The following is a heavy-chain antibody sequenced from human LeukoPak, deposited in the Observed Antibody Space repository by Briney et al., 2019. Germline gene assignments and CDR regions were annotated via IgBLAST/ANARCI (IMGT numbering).Heavy chain of an antibody. J-gene: IGHJ3*02. D-gene: IGHD3-22*01. V-gene: IGHV1-18*01. CDR2: ISAYNGNT. CDR3: ARDLYYYDSSGYGMTFDI. Sequence: ASVKVSCKASGYTFTSYGISWVRQAPGQGLEWMGWISAYNGNTNYAQKLQGRVTMTTDTSTSTAYMELRSLRSDDTAVYYCARDLYYYDSSGYGMTFDIWGQGTMVTVSS. CDR1: GYTFTSYG.